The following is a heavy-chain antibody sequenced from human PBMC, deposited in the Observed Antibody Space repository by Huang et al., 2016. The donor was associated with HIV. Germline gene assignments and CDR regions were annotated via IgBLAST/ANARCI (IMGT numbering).Heavy chain of an antibody. CDR3: ARARGYYDSSVSYYFDY. CDR2: IIPIFGTA. V-gene: IGHV1-69*13. Sequence: QVQLVQSGAEVKKPGSSVKVSCKASGGTFSSYAISWGRQAPGQGLEWKGGIIPIFGTANYAQKFQGRVTITADESTSTAYMELSSLRSEDTAVYYCARARGYYDSSVSYYFDYWGQGTLVTVSS. J-gene: IGHJ4*02. CDR1: GGTFSSYA. D-gene: IGHD3-22*01.